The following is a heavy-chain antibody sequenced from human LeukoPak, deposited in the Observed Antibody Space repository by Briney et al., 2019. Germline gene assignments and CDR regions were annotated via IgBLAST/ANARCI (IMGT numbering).Heavy chain of an antibody. V-gene: IGHV3-23*01. J-gene: IGHJ4*02. D-gene: IGHD3-22*01. CDR1: GFTFSSYA. Sequence: GGSLRLSCAASGFTFSSYAMSWVRQAPGKGLEWVSAISGSGGSTYYADSVKGRFTISRDNSKDTLYLQMNSLRAEDTAVYYCAKGGHDSSGYFDYWGQGTLVTVSS. CDR3: AKGGHDSSGYFDY. CDR2: ISGSGGST.